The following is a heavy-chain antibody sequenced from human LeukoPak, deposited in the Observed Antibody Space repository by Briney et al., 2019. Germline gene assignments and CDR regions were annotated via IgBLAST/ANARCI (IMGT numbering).Heavy chain of an antibody. V-gene: IGHV4-61*02. Sequence: SETLSLTCTVSGGSISSGSYYWSWIRQPAGKGLEWIGRIYTSGSTNYNPSLKSRVTISVDTSKNQFSLKLSSVTAADTAMYYCARHPYWYFDLWGRGTLVTVSS. J-gene: IGHJ2*01. CDR1: GGSISSGSYY. CDR3: ARHPYWYFDL. CDR2: IYTSGST.